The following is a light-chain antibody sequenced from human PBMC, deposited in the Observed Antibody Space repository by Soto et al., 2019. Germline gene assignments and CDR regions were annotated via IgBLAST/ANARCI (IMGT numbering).Light chain of an antibody. Sequence: DIKMTQSPSSLSASVGDRVTITCRASQSISSYLNWYQQKPGKAPNLLIYQASHLENGVPSRFSGSGSGTEFTLTISNLQPDDFATYYCQQYDNYPLTFGGGTKVDIK. V-gene: IGKV1-5*03. CDR1: QSISSY. CDR2: QAS. J-gene: IGKJ4*01. CDR3: QQYDNYPLT.